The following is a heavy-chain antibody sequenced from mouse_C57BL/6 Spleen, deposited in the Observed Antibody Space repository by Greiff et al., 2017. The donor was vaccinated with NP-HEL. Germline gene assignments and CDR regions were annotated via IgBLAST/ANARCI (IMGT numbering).Heavy chain of an antibody. V-gene: IGHV5-4*01. D-gene: IGHD2-3*01. J-gene: IGHJ1*03. CDR2: ISDGGSYT. CDR1: GFTFSSYA. CDR3: ARDGDGYYVNWYFDV. Sequence: QGVGSGGGLVKPGGSLKLSCAASGFTFSSYAMSWVRQTPEKRLEWVATISDGGSYTYYPDNVKGRFTISRDNAKNNLYLQMSHLKSEDTAMYYCARDGDGYYVNWYFDVWGTGTTVTVSS.